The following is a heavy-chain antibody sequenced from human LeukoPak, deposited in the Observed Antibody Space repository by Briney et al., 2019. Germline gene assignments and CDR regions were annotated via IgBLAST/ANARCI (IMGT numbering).Heavy chain of an antibody. V-gene: IGHV4-30-2*01. J-gene: IGHJ5*02. CDR3: ARDSGPRWLQGNWFDP. CDR2: TYHTGNT. CDR1: GGSISSGTYY. D-gene: IGHD5-24*01. Sequence: YPSQTLSLTCTVSGGSISSGTYYWSWIRQPPGKGLEFIGYTYHTGNTYYNPSLKSRVTISVDTSKNQFSLKLSSVTAADTAVYYCARDSGPRWLQGNWFDPWGQGTLVTVSS.